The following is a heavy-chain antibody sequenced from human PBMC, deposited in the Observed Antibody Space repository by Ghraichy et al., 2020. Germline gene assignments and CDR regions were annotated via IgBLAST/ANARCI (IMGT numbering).Heavy chain of an antibody. D-gene: IGHD3-3*01. V-gene: IGHV3-23*01. CDR2: IVGSGRTT. Sequence: GGSLRLSCGVSGFTFSNNGVNWVRQAPGKGLEWVSGIVGSGRTTHYADSVRGRFTISRDNSKNTVYLQMSSLRAEDTAVYYCAKASIFGVASGYFDDWGQGTLVTVSS. CDR1: GFTFSNNG. J-gene: IGHJ4*02. CDR3: AKASIFGVASGYFDD.